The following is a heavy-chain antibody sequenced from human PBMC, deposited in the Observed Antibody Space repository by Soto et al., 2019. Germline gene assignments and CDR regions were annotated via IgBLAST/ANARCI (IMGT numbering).Heavy chain of an antibody. J-gene: IGHJ4*02. D-gene: IGHD3-3*01. V-gene: IGHV3-48*01. CDR2: ISSSRRTI. CDR1: GFTFSSYS. Sequence: EVQLVESGGGLVQPGGSLRLSCVASGFTFSSYSLNWVRQAPGKGLEWVSYISSSRRTISYADSVKGRFTISRDNAKNSLYLQMNSLRAEDTAVYYCARDRDCWSGYSTIHPIYFDYWGQGTLVTVSS. CDR3: ARDRDCWSGYSTIHPIYFDY.